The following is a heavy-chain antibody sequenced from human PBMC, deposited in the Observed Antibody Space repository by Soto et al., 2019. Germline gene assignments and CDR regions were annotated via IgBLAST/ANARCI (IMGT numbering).Heavy chain of an antibody. J-gene: IGHJ4*02. CDR3: ARGRYGDY. CDR1: GYAFTTYG. D-gene: IGHD1-1*01. V-gene: IGHV1-18*01. Sequence: QVHLVQSGAEVKKPGASVKVSCKGSGYAFTTYGITWVRQAPGQGLEWMGWISAHNGNTNYAQKLQGRVTVTRDTSTSTAYMELRSLGSDDPAVHYCARGRYGDYWGQGALVTVSS. CDR2: ISAHNGNT.